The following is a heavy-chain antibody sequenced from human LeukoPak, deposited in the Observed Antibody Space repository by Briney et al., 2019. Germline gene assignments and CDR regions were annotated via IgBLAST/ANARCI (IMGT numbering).Heavy chain of an antibody. D-gene: IGHD6-19*01. J-gene: IGHJ4*02. CDR3: AKDQGLVQGLEDY. Sequence: PGGSLRLSCAASGFTFSSYGMHWVRQAPGKGLEWVAFIRYDGSNKYFADSVKGRFTISRDNSKNTLYLQMNSLRAEDTAVYYCAKDQGLVQGLEDYWGQGTLVTVSS. CDR2: IRYDGSNK. V-gene: IGHV3-30*02. CDR1: GFTFSSYG.